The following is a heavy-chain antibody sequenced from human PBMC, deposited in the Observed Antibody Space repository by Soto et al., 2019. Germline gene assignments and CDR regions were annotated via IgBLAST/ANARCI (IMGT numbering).Heavy chain of an antibody. CDR3: ARTPSAVAGTVKYGMDV. V-gene: IGHV1-3*01. CDR1: GYTFTSYA. J-gene: IGHJ6*02. Sequence: ASVKVSCKASGYTFTSYAMHWVRQAPGQRLEWMGWINAGNGNTKHSQKFQGRVTITRDTSASTAYMELSSLRSEDTAVYYCARTPSAVAGTVKYGMDVWGQGTTVTVSS. D-gene: IGHD6-19*01. CDR2: INAGNGNT.